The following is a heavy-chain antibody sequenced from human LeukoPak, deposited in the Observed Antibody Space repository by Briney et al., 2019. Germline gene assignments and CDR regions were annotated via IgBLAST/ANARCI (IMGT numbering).Heavy chain of an antibody. J-gene: IGHJ6*03. V-gene: IGHV4-38-2*02. Sequence: PSETLPLTCTVSGYSISSGYYWDWIRQPPGKGLEWIGTVYRSGGTYYNPSLESRVTISVDTSKNQFSLKLKSMTAADTAVYYCARAKLGGDYYYLDVWGKGTTVTVSS. D-gene: IGHD7-27*01. CDR1: GYSISSGYY. CDR2: VYRSGGT. CDR3: ARAKLGGDYYYLDV.